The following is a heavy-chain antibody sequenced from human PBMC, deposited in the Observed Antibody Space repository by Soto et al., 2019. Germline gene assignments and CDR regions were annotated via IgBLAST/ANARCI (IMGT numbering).Heavy chain of an antibody. D-gene: IGHD3-10*01. CDR3: ARDLQGSGSFYSSDY. CDR2: IWYDGNNK. J-gene: IGHJ4*02. CDR1: GFTFSNYG. Sequence: QVQLVESGGGVVQPGRSLRLSCAASGFTFSNYGMHWVRQAPGKGLEWVAVIWYDGNNKYYADSVKGRFTISRDNSKNTLYLQMNSLRAEDTAVYYCARDLQGSGSFYSSDYWGQGTLVTVSS. V-gene: IGHV3-33*01.